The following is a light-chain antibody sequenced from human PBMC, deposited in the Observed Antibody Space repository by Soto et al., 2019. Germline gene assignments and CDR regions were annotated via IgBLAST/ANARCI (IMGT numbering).Light chain of an antibody. CDR1: SSDVGGYNY. V-gene: IGLV2-14*01. CDR3: SSYTISSTLVV. CDR2: DVS. Sequence: QSALTQPASVSGSPGQSITISCTGTSSDVGGYNYVSWYQQHPGKAPKLMIYDVSNRPSGVSNRFSGSKSGNTASLTISGLQGEDEADYYCSSYTISSTLVVFGGGTKRTVL. J-gene: IGLJ2*01.